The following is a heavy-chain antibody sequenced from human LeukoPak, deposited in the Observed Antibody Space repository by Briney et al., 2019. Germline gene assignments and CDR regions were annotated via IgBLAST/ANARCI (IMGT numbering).Heavy chain of an antibody. CDR2: IYYSGST. D-gene: IGHD3-3*01. CDR1: GGSISCGGYY. CDR3: ARMSAGGSGYYKYYFDY. V-gene: IGHV4-31*03. Sequence: SQTLSLTCTVSGGSISCGGYYWSWIRQHPGKGLEWIGYIYYSGSTYYNPSLKSRVTISVDTSKNQFSLKLGSVTAADTAVYYCARMSAGGSGYYKYYFDYWGQGTLVTVSS. J-gene: IGHJ4*02.